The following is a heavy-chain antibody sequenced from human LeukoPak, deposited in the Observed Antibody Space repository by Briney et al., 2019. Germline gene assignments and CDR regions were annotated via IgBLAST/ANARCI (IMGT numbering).Heavy chain of an antibody. D-gene: IGHD3-22*01. CDR2: ISGSGAST. J-gene: IGHJ4*02. Sequence: TGGSPRLSCAASGFTFSNYAMSWVRQAPGKGLEWASVISGSGASTYYADSVKGRFTIFRDNSKNTLYLQMNSLRAEDTAVYFCAKGPPYDSSGYYSAFDYWGQGTLVTVSS. CDR1: GFTFSNYA. V-gene: IGHV3-23*01. CDR3: AKGPPYDSSGYYSAFDY.